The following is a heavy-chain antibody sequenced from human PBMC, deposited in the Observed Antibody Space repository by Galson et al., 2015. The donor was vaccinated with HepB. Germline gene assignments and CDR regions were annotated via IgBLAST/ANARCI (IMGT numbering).Heavy chain of an antibody. CDR1: GFPFSLYW. D-gene: IGHD1-26*01. CDR3: AGLGGTFGVDV. Sequence: SLRLSCAASGFPFSLYWIHWVRQTPGKGLVWVSAANSEGNIVKYADSVKGRFTISRDKAKNMVYLQMDSLRAEDTAVYYCAGLGGTFGVDVWGQGTTVTVSS. CDR2: ANSEGNIV. V-gene: IGHV3-74*03. J-gene: IGHJ6*02.